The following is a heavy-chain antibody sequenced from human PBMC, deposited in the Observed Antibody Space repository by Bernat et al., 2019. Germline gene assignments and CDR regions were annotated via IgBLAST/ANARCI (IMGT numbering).Heavy chain of an antibody. CDR1: GFTFNIYA. CDR2: ISDSGGSI. Sequence: EVQLLESGGGLVQPGGSLRLSCAASGFTFNIYAMSWARQAPGKELEWVSAISDSGGSIYYADSVKGRFAISRDNSRNTLYLQMSSLRAEDTAIYYCARYCITATCYVGHSSYYGMDVWGQGTTVTVSS. CDR3: ARYCITATCYVGHSSYYGMDV. V-gene: IGHV3-23*01. J-gene: IGHJ6*02. D-gene: IGHD2-2*01.